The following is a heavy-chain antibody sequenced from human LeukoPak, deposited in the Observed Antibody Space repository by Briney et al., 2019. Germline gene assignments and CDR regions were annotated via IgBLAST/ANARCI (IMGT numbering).Heavy chain of an antibody. CDR3: ARGGPAPHRITLIVVASSTDAFDI. CDR1: GYTFTSYG. V-gene: IGHV1-18*01. Sequence: GASVMVSFRASGYTFTSYGISWVRQAPGQGREWMGWISAYNGDTNYAQKLQGRVTMTTDTSTSTAYMELRSLRSDDTAVYYCARGGPAPHRITLIVVASSTDAFDIWGQGTMVTVSS. CDR2: ISAYNGDT. D-gene: IGHD3-22*01. J-gene: IGHJ3*02.